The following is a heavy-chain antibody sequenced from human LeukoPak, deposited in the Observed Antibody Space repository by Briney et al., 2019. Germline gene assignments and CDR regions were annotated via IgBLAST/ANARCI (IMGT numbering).Heavy chain of an antibody. CDR3: ARDADYGDWGGIDP. CDR2: INSDGSRI. CDR1: GYTFSRYW. V-gene: IGHV3-74*01. J-gene: IGHJ5*02. D-gene: IGHD4-17*01. Sequence: GGSLRLSCAASGYTFSRYWMHWVRQAPGKGLVWVSRINSDGSRISYADSVKGRFTISRDNAKNTLYLQMNSLRAEDTAVYYCARDADYGDWGGIDPWGQGTLVTVSS.